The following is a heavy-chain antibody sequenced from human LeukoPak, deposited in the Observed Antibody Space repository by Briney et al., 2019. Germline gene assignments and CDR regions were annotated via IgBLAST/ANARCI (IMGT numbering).Heavy chain of an antibody. CDR2: IRYDGSTK. CDR1: GFSFSDYG. D-gene: IGHD3-10*01. J-gene: IGHJ5*02. V-gene: IGHV3-30*02. Sequence: GGSLRLSCAASGFSFSDYGMHWVRQPPGKGLEWVAFIRYDGSTKYYADSVKGRFTISRDNSKNTLHLQMNSLRAEDTAIYYCAKDRGSGSYFDGCWFDPWGQGNLVTVSS. CDR3: AKDRGSGSYFDGCWFDP.